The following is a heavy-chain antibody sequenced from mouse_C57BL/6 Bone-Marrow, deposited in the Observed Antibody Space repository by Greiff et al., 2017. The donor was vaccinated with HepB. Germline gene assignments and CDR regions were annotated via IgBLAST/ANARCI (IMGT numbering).Heavy chain of an antibody. D-gene: IGHD3-2*02. J-gene: IGHJ3*01. CDR1: GYTFTDYN. CDR3: ARRQLRAPRFAY. CDR2: INPNNGGT. V-gene: IGHV1-18*01. Sequence: EVKLQPGPELVKPGASVKIPCKASGYTFTDYNMDWVKQSHGKSLEWIGDINPNNGGTIYNQKFKGKATLTVDKSSSTAYMELRSLTSEDTAVYYCARRQLRAPRFAYWGQGTLVTVSA.